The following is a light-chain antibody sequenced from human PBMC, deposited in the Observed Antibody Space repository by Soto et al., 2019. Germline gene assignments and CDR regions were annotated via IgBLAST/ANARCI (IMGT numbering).Light chain of an antibody. CDR1: SSNIGSNT. Sequence: QSALTQPPSMSGIPGQRVTISCSGTSSNIGSNTVNWYQQFPGTAPKLLIYNHNLRPSGVPDRFSGSKSGTSASLAISGLQSEDEADYYCAAWDESLTGFVFGTGTKVTVL. CDR2: NHN. V-gene: IGLV1-44*01. CDR3: AAWDESLTGFV. J-gene: IGLJ1*01.